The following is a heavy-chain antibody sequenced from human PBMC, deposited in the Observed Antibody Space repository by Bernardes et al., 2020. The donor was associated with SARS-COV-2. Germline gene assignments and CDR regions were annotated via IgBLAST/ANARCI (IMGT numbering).Heavy chain of an antibody. CDR1: GFTFPNYA. V-gene: IGHV1-58*02. CDR3: AADRGKGSSILSYYYYGMDV. Sequence: SVQVSCKASGFTFPNYAMQWVRQARGQRLEWIGWIVVGSGNTTYAQKFQERVIITRDMSTSTAYMELRSLRSEDTAVYYCAADRGKGSSILSYYYYGMDVWGQGTTVTVSS. D-gene: IGHD6-6*01. CDR2: IVVGSGNT. J-gene: IGHJ6*02.